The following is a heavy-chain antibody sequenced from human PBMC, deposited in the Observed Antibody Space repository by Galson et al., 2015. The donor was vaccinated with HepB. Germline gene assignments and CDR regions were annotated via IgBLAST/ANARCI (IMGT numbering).Heavy chain of an antibody. CDR3: ARDNIGDCSTGHCQNWFDP. Sequence: SLRLSCAASGFSISGYWMVWVRQAPGKGLEWVASIRRDGTTKLYVDSVKGRFTISRDNAWNSVFLQMNSLRAEDTALYYCARDNIGDCSTGHCQNWFDPWGQGTLVTVSS. D-gene: IGHD4-11*01. CDR2: IRRDGTTK. J-gene: IGHJ5*02. V-gene: IGHV3-7*03. CDR1: GFSISGYW.